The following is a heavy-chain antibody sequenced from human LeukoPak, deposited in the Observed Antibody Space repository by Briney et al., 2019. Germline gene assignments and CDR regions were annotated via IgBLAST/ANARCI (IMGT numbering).Heavy chain of an antibody. CDR1: GGSISSYY. CDR3: ARDGFWSGYYLGWFDP. CDR2: IYYSGST. D-gene: IGHD3-3*01. J-gene: IGHJ5*02. Sequence: SETLSLTCTVSGGSISSYYRSWIRQPPGKGLEWIGYIYYSGSTNYNPSLKSRVTISVDTSKNQFSLKLSSVTAADTAVYYCARDGFWSGYYLGWFDPWGQGTLVTVSS. V-gene: IGHV4-59*01.